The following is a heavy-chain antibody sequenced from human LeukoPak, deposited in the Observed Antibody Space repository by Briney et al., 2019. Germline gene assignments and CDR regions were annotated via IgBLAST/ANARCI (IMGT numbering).Heavy chain of an antibody. CDR3: ARDSARYHYYYGMDV. CDR2: ISYDGSNK. CDR1: GFTFSSYA. J-gene: IGHJ6*02. Sequence: GGSLRLSCAASGFTFSSYAMHWVRQAPGKGLEWVGLISYDGSNKYNAGSVKGRFTVSRDNSKNTLYLQLNSLRAEDTAVYYCARDSARYHYYYGMDVWGQGTTVTVSS. V-gene: IGHV3-30*04.